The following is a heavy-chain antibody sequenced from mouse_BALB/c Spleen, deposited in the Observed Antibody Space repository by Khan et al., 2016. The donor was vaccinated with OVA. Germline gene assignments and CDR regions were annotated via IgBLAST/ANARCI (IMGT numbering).Heavy chain of an antibody. CDR3: ARSASYCNYVEAWFAY. CDR1: GYSFTGYT. CDR2: INPYNGGT. J-gene: IGHJ3*01. Sequence: EVQLQQSGPELVKPGSSMKISCKASGYSFTGYTMNWVKQSHGKNLEWIGLINPYNGGTSYNQDFKGKATLTVAKSSSPAYMELLSLTSEDSAVYYCARSASYCNYVEAWFAYWGQGTLVTVSA. V-gene: IGHV1-26*01. D-gene: IGHD2-10*01.